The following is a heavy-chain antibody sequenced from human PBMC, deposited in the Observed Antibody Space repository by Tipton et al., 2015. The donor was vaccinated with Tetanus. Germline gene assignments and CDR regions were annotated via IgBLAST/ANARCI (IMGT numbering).Heavy chain of an antibody. V-gene: IGHV4-4*08. J-gene: IGHJ5*02. D-gene: IGHD6-19*01. CDR3: AILPKHWLAPRGAP. CDR1: GDSISSSY. CDR2: IYIPESA. Sequence: TLSLTCTVSGDSISSSYWSWIRQPPGKGLEWIGYIYIPESAKIYNPSFQSRVAISIDSSKTQLSLNVTSVTAADTAVYYCAILPKHWLAPRGAPWGQGILVTVSS.